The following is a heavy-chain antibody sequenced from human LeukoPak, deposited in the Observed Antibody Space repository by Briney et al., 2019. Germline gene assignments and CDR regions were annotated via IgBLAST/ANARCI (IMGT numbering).Heavy chain of an antibody. Sequence: GASVKVSCKASGYTFTSNYIHWVRQAPGQGLEWMGMIYPRDGSTSYAQKFQGRVTVTRDTSTSTVHMELSGLRSEDTAVYYCARDYGDSDGGRFDYWGQGTLVTVSS. J-gene: IGHJ4*02. CDR1: GYTFTSNY. CDR3: ARDYGDSDGGRFDY. CDR2: IYPRDGST. D-gene: IGHD4-17*01. V-gene: IGHV1-46*01.